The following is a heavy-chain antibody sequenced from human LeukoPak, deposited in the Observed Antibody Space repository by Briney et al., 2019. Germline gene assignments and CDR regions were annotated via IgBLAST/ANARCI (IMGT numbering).Heavy chain of an antibody. J-gene: IGHJ4*02. CDR3: ARRPIGYSYDKYYFDY. CDR2: IYYSGST. V-gene: IGHV4-39*01. CDR1: GGSISSSSYY. Sequence: PSETLSLTCAVSGGSISSSSYYWGWIRQPPGKGLEWIGSIYYSGSTYYNPSLKSRVTISVDTSKNQFSLKLSSVTAADTAVYYCARRPIGYSYDKYYFDYWGQGTLVTVSS. D-gene: IGHD5-18*01.